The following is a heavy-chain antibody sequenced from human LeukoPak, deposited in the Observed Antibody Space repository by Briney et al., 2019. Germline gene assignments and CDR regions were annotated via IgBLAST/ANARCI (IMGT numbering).Heavy chain of an antibody. J-gene: IGHJ6*03. CDR1: GDSISSTTYY. V-gene: IGHV4-39*07. CDR3: ARVLRPLGSKANYYYMDV. D-gene: IGHD7-27*01. Sequence: SETLSLTCTVSGDSISSTTYYWGWIRQPPGKGLEWIGSIYYSGNTYYNPSLRSRVTISVDTSKSQFSLKLSSVTAADTAVYYCARVLRPLGSKANYYYMDVWGKGTTVTVSS. CDR2: IYYSGNT.